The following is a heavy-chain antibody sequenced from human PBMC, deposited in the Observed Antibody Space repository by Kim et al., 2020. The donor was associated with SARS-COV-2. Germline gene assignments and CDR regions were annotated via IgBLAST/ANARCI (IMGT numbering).Heavy chain of an antibody. CDR1: GYTLTGLY. D-gene: IGHD6-19*01. J-gene: IGHJ6*01. CDR3: ATSSAGAGTNYYYYGMDD. V-gene: IGHV1-24*01. Sequence: ASVKVSCKVSGYTLTGLYMNWVRQATGKGLEWMGGFDPEDGDTIYAQKFQGRVTMTGDTSTNTAYMELSSLRSEDTAVYYCATSSAGAGTNYYYYGMDDW. CDR2: FDPEDGDT.